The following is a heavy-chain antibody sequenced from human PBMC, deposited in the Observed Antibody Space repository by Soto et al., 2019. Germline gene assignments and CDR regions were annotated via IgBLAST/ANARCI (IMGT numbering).Heavy chain of an antibody. V-gene: IGHV3-13*05. CDR2: IGTAGDP. CDR1: GFTFSSYD. Sequence: EVQLVESGGGLVQPGGSLRLSCAASGFTFSSYDMHWVRQATGKGLEWVSAIGTAGDPYYPGSVKGRFTISRENAKNSLYLQMNSLRAGDTAVYYCARVADILTGYGHWYFDLWGRGTLVTVSS. D-gene: IGHD3-9*01. J-gene: IGHJ2*01. CDR3: ARVADILTGYGHWYFDL.